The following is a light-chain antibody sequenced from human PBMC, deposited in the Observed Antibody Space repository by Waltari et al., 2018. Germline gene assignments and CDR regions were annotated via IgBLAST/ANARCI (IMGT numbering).Light chain of an antibody. CDR1: PSVGSSS. CDR3: QQHGTLPAT. CDR2: RAS. Sequence: EIVLTQSPGTASLSPGARVTLSCRASPSVGSSSLAWYQQKPGQAPRLVIYRASRRATGIPDGFSGRGSGTDFSLTISGLEPEDFAGYYCQQHGTLPATFGQGTKVEI. V-gene: IGKV3-20*01. J-gene: IGKJ1*01.